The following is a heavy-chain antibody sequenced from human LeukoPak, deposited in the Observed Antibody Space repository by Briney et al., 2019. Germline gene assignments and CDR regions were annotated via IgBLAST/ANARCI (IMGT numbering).Heavy chain of an antibody. Sequence: PGGSLRLSCAASGFTFSSYGMSWVRQAPGKGLEWVSAISGSGGSTYYADSVKGRFTISRDNSKNTLYLQMNSLRAEDTAVYYCAKVQGGEWLRRDDVAFDIWGQGTMVTVSS. V-gene: IGHV3-23*01. CDR2: ISGSGGST. CDR1: GFTFSSYG. J-gene: IGHJ3*02. CDR3: AKVQGGEWLRRDDVAFDI. D-gene: IGHD5-12*01.